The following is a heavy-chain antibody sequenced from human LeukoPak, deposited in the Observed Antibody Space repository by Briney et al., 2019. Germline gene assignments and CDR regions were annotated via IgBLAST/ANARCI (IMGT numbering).Heavy chain of an antibody. D-gene: IGHD4-23*01. Sequence: PSQTLSLTCTVSGGSISSSSYYWSWIRQPAGKGLEWIGRIYTSGSTNYNPFLKSRVTISVDTSKNQFSLKLSSVTAADTAVYYCTRGPSYGGNSLRDELDYWGQGTLVTVSS. CDR1: GGSISSSSYY. CDR2: IYTSGST. CDR3: TRGPSYGGNSLRDELDY. V-gene: IGHV4-61*02. J-gene: IGHJ4*02.